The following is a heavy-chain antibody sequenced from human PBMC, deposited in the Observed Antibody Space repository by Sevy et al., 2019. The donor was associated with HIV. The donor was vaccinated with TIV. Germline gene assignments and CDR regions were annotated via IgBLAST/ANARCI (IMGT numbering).Heavy chain of an antibody. J-gene: IGHJ4*01. CDR1: GFTFSSYS. CDR2: ISSSSDSSGTL. D-gene: IGHD6-19*01. V-gene: IGHV3-48*01. Sequence: GSLRLSCVASGFTFSSYSMNWVRQAPGKGLEWVSYISSSSDSSGTLYYADSVKGRFSISRDNAKNSVHLQMTILRVEDTAVYYCARPDLSGWYFDFWGHGTLVTVSS. CDR3: ARPDLSGWYFDF.